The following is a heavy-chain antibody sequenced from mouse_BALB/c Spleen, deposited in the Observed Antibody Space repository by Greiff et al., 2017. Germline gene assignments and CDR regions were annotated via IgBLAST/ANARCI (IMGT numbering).Heavy chain of an antibody. V-gene: IGHV2-9*02. CDR1: GFSLTSYG. J-gene: IGHJ4*01. Sequence: QVQLKESGPGLVAPSQSLSITCTVSGFSLTSYGVHWVRQPPGKGLEWLGVIWAGGSTNYNSALMSRLSISKDNSKSQVFLKMNSLQTDDTAMYYCARDTASFITTVVRGAMDYWGQGTSVTVSS. CDR3: ARDTASFITTVVRGAMDY. CDR2: IWAGGST. D-gene: IGHD1-1*01.